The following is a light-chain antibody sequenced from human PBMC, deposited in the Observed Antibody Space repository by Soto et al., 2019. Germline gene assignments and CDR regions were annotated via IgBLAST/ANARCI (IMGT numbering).Light chain of an antibody. CDR2: DAS. J-gene: IGKJ5*01. CDR3: QRGDT. V-gene: IGKV3-11*01. Sequence: EIVLTQSPATLSLSPGERATLSCRASQSVSSNLAWYQQKPGQAPRLLIYDASNRATGIAARFSGSGSGTDFTLTISRLEPEDFAVYYCQRGDTFGQGTRLEI. CDR1: QSVSSN.